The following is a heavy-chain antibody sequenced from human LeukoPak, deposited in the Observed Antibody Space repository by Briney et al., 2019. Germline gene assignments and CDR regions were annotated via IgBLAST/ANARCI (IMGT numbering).Heavy chain of an antibody. Sequence: SVKVSCKASGGTFSSYAISWVRQAPGQGLEWMGGIIPIFGTANYAQKFQGRVTITADESTSTAYMELSSLRSEDTAVYYCARSRDGYNFYFDYWGQGTLVTVSS. CDR2: IIPIFGTA. J-gene: IGHJ4*02. CDR1: GGTFSSYA. D-gene: IGHD5-24*01. V-gene: IGHV1-69*01. CDR3: ARSRDGYNFYFDY.